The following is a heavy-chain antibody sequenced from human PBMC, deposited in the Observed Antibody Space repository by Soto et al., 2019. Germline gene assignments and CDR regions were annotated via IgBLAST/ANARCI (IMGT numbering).Heavy chain of an antibody. D-gene: IGHD2-15*01. V-gene: IGHV3-66*01. CDR2: IYSGGST. CDR3: ARTCSGGTCSFDY. J-gene: IGHJ4*02. Sequence: EVQLVESGGGLVKPGGSLRLSCAASGFTVSSNYMSWVRQAPGKGLEWVSVIYSGGSTYYADSVKGRFTISRDNSENTLYLQMNSLRAEDTAVYYCARTCSGGTCSFDYWGQGTLVTVSS. CDR1: GFTVSSNY.